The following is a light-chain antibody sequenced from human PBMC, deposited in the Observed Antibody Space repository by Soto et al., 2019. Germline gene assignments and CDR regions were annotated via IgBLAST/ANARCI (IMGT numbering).Light chain of an antibody. Sequence: IRMTQSPSSLSASTGDRVTITCRASQGISNYLAWYQQKPGKVPKLLIYAASTLQSGVPSRFSGSGSGTDFTLTISSLQPEDVATYYCQGGTFGQGTKVDIK. J-gene: IGKJ1*01. CDR2: AAS. CDR1: QGISNY. CDR3: QGGT. V-gene: IGKV1-27*01.